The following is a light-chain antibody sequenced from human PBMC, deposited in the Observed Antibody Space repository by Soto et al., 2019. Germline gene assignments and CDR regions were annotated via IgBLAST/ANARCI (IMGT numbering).Light chain of an antibody. Sequence: QSALTQPASVSGSPGQSITISCTGTSSDVGGYKFVSWYQQHPGKAPKFIIYDVSIRPSGVSNRFSGSKSGNTASLTISGLQAEYEADYYCSSYTSGSHYVFGTGTKVTVL. V-gene: IGLV2-14*01. CDR1: SSDVGGYKF. CDR3: SSYTSGSHYV. CDR2: DVS. J-gene: IGLJ1*01.